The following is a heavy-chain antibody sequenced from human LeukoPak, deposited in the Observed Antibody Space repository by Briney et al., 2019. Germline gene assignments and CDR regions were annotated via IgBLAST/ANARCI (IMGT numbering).Heavy chain of an antibody. J-gene: IGHJ4*02. CDR3: ARDRLGSRGASYFDY. CDR2: IYTSGST. CDR1: GSGGSISSYY. V-gene: IGHV4-4*07. D-gene: IGHD1-26*01. Sequence: SETLSLTCTVSGSGGSISSYYWSWIRQPAGKGLEWIGRIYTSGSTNYNPSHKSRVTMSVDTSKNQFSLKLTSVTAADTAVYYCARDRLGSRGASYFDYWGQGTLVTVSS.